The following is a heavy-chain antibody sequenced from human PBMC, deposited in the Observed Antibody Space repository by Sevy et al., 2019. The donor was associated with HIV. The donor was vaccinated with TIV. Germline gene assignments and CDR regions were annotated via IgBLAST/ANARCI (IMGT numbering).Heavy chain of an antibody. CDR2: IYSDGTT. J-gene: IGHJ4*02. Sequence: GGSLRLSCAASRFTVNSNYMTWVRQAPGKGLEGVSVIYSDGTTYHADSVKDRFTISRDNSKNTLYLQMNSLRAEDTAVYYCARGKSGYGYALNYWGQGTLVTVSS. CDR1: RFTVNSNY. D-gene: IGHD5-18*01. V-gene: IGHV3-66*01. CDR3: ARGKSGYGYALNY.